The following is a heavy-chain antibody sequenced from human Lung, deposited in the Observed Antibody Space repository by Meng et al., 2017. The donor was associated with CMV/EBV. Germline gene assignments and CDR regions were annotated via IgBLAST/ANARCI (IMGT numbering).Heavy chain of an antibody. D-gene: IGHD3/OR15-3a*01. Sequence: GGSLRLXCAASGFTFSSYWMSWVRQAPGKGLEWVANIKQDGSEKYYVDSVKGRFTISRDNAKYSLYLQMNSLRAEDTAVYYCARVDFWTDQYYFDYWGQGTLVTVSS. CDR2: IKQDGSEK. CDR3: ARVDFWTDQYYFDY. V-gene: IGHV3-7*01. J-gene: IGHJ4*02. CDR1: GFTFSSYW.